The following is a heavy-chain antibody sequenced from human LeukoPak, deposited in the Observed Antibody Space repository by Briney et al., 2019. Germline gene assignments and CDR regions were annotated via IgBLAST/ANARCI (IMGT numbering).Heavy chain of an antibody. CDR1: GDSVSSNSAA. CDR3: ARDARDGYSYGGAYGMDV. V-gene: IGHV6-1*01. J-gene: IGHJ6*02. D-gene: IGHD5-18*01. CDR2: TYYRSKWYN. Sequence: SQTLSLTCAISGDSVSSNSAAWNWIRQSPSRGLEWLGRTYYRSKWYNDYAVSVKSRITINPDTSKNQFSLQLNSVTPEDTAVYYCARDARDGYSYGGAYGMDVWGQGTTVTVSS.